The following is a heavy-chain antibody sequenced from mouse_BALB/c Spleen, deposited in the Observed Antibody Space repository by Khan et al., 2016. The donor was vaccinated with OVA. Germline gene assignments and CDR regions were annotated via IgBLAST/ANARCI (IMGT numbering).Heavy chain of an antibody. CDR1: GYTFTSYW. V-gene: IGHV1-5*01. CDR2: IYPGNSDT. D-gene: IGHD1-1*02. J-gene: IGHJ2*01. Sequence: VQLQQSGTVLARPGASVKMSCKASGYTFTSYWMHWVKQRPGQGLEWLGAIYPGNSDTNYNQKFKGKAKLTAVTYTSNDYMELSSLTNVDSAVYYCTRNGYGSYEIWDYWGQGTTLTVSS. CDR3: TRNGYGSYEIWDY.